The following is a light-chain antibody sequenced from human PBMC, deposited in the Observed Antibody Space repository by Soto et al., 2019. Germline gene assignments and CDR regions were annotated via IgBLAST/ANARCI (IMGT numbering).Light chain of an antibody. CDR1: QSVRSSY. J-gene: IGKJ3*01. V-gene: IGKV3-20*01. Sequence: EIVLTQSPGTLSLSPGERATLSCRASQSVRSSYLAWYQQKPGQAPRLLIYGASSRATGIPDRFSGSGSGTDFTLTISRLEPEDFAVYYCQQYGSSPWITFGPGTKVDIK. CDR3: QQYGSSPWIT. CDR2: GAS.